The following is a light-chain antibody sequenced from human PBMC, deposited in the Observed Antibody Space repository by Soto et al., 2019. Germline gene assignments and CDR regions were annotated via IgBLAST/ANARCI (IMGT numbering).Light chain of an antibody. CDR3: QQYDGYPYT. Sequence: DIPMTQSPSTLSASVGDRVTITCRASQSISSWLAWYQQKPGKAPKVLIYKASTLASGVPSRFSGSGSGTEFTLTISSVQPDDFATYCCQQYDGYPYTFGQGTKLEI. CDR2: KAS. CDR1: QSISSW. V-gene: IGKV1-5*03. J-gene: IGKJ2*01.